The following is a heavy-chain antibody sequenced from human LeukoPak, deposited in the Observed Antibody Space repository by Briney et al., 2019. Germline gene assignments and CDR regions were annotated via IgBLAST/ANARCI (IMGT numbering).Heavy chain of an antibody. CDR3: ARRIHTNDWYRDDS. J-gene: IGHJ4*02. CDR1: GGSISTSSYY. Sequence: PSETLSLTCTVSGGSISTSSYYWGWIRQPPGKGLEWIGNIHNSESTYYNPSLKSRVTMSVDTSKNQFSLKLSSVTAADTAVYYCARRIHTNDWYRDDSWGQGTLVTVSS. CDR2: IHNSEST. D-gene: IGHD6-19*01. V-gene: IGHV4-39*01.